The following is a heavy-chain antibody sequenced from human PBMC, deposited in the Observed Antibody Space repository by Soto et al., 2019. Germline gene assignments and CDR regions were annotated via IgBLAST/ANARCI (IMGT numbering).Heavy chain of an antibody. CDR3: ARDRGVSPPNYYYYGMDV. Sequence: EVQLVETGGGLIQPGGSLRLSCAASGFTVSSHYMSWVRQAPGKGLEWVSVIYSGGSTYYADSVKGRFTTSRDNSKNTLYLQMNSLRAEDTAVYYCARDRGVSPPNYYYYGMDVWGQGTTVTVSS. D-gene: IGHD3-10*01. J-gene: IGHJ6*02. CDR1: GFTVSSHY. V-gene: IGHV3-53*02. CDR2: IYSGGST.